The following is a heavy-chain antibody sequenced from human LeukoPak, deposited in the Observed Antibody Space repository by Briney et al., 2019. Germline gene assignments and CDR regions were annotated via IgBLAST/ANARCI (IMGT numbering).Heavy chain of an antibody. J-gene: IGHJ5*02. V-gene: IGHV3-7*01. CDR3: ARGETRGPTPGFDP. CDR1: GFTFSSYW. CDR2: IKQDGSEK. Sequence: GGSLRLSCAASGFTFSSYWMSWVRQAPGKGLEWVANIKQDGSEKYYVDSVKGRFTISRDNAKNSVYLQMNSLRAEDTAVYYCARGETRGPTPGFDPWGQGTLVTVSS. D-gene: IGHD3-10*01.